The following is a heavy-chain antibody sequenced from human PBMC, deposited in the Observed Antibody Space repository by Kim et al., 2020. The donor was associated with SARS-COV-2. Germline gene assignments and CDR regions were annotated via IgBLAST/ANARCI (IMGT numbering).Heavy chain of an antibody. V-gene: IGHV1-18*01. D-gene: IGHD3-16*02. CDR2: ISAYNGNT. J-gene: IGHJ6*02. CDR3: ARGAITFGGVIAPNDDYGMDV. Sequence: ASVKVSCKASGYTFTSYGISWVRQAPGQGLEWMGWISAYNGNTNYAQKLQGRVTMTTDTSTSTAYMELRSLRSDDTAVYYCARGAITFGGVIAPNDDYGMDVWGQGTTVTVSS. CDR1: GYTFTSYG.